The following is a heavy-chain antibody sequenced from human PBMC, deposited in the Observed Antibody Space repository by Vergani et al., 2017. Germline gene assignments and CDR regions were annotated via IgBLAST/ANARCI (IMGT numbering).Heavy chain of an antibody. J-gene: IGHJ3*02. CDR1: GYTFTGYY. D-gene: IGHD3-22*01. CDR3: ARVEELEYYYDSRNAFDI. Sequence: QVQLVQSGAEVKKPGASVKVSCKASGYTFTGYYMHWVRQAPGQGLEWMGWINPNSGGTNYAQKFQGRVTMTRDTSISTAYMELCRLRSDDTAVYYCARVEELEYYYDSRNAFDIWGQGTMVTVSS. CDR2: INPNSGGT. V-gene: IGHV1-2*02.